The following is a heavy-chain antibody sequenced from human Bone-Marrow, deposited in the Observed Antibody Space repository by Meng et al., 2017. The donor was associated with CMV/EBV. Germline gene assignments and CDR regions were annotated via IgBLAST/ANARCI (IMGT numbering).Heavy chain of an antibody. CDR1: TGGYN. V-gene: IGHV4-31*02. Sequence: TGGYNWRWVRQHPGKGLEWIGYIYDSGSTYYNPSLKSRLTISVDKSKNQFSLKLASVTAADTAVYYCARRMYYDILTGYYDCTWFDPWGQGTLVTVSS. J-gene: IGHJ5*02. CDR2: IYDSGST. CDR3: ARRMYYDILTGYYDCTWFDP. D-gene: IGHD3-9*01.